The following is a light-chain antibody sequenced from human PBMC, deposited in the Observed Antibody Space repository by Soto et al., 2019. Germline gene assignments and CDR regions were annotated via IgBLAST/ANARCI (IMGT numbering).Light chain of an antibody. CDR3: ISYTNRQSYV. CDR2: AVS. CDR1: SSDIGSYDH. V-gene: IGLV2-14*01. J-gene: IGLJ1*01. Sequence: QSALTQPASVSGSPGQSITISCSGTSSDIGSYDHVAWYQQFPGKSPKLMIYAVSDRPSGVSARFSGSKSGITASLTISGLQTEDEADYYCISYTNRQSYVFGTGTKLPVL.